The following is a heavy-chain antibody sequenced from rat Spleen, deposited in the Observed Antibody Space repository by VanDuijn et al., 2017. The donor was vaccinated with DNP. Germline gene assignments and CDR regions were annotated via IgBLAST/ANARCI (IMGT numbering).Heavy chain of an antibody. D-gene: IGHD1-12*01. Sequence: QVQLKESGPGLVQPSQTLSLTCTVAGFSLTSYNVHWVRQLPGKGLAWMGVIWKTGGTRYNSALKSRLSISKDTSRSQVFVNMNSLQTEDTATYYCARCGYEGHYYVMDAWGQGTSVTVSS. CDR2: IWKTGGT. J-gene: IGHJ4*01. V-gene: IGHV2-41*01. CDR3: ARCGYEGHYYVMDA. CDR1: GFSLTSYN.